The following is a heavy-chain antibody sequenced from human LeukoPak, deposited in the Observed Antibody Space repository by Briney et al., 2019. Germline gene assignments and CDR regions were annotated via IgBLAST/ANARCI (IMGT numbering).Heavy chain of an antibody. J-gene: IGHJ3*02. Sequence: RAGGSLRLSCAASGFTLSSYWRSWVRQAPGKGLEWVANIKEDGSEKYYVDSVKGRFTISRDNAQNSVYLHMNSLTAEDTALYYCARDWVAGVPFDAFDIWGHGTMGRVSS. D-gene: IGHD3-10*01. CDR1: GFTLSSYW. CDR2: IKEDGSEK. CDR3: ARDWVAGVPFDAFDI. V-gene: IGHV3-7*03.